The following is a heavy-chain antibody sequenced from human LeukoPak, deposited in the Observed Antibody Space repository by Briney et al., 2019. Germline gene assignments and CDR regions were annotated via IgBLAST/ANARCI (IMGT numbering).Heavy chain of an antibody. CDR2: INPDGSGK. Sequence: GGSLRLSCGASEFPFSTSWMTWVRQTPGRGLEWVAIINPDGSGKDYVESVKGRFTVSRDNANNSVYLQMNSLRADDTAVYYRARDPLWGALDIWGQGTMVTVSS. J-gene: IGHJ3*02. D-gene: IGHD1-26*01. CDR1: EFPFSTSW. CDR3: ARDPLWGALDI. V-gene: IGHV3-7*01.